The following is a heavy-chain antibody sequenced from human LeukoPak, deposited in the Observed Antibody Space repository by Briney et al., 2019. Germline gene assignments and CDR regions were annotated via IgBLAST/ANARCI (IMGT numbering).Heavy chain of an antibody. CDR2: ITSSNSYI. J-gene: IGHJ4*02. V-gene: IGHV3-21*01. CDR1: GFTFSSYS. Sequence: GGSLRLSCAASGFTFSSYSMNWVRQAPGKGLEWASSITSSNSYIYYADSVKGRFTISRDNAKNSLYLQMNSLRAEHTAVYYCAREVRYSYGFDYWGQGTLVTVSS. CDR3: AREVRYSYGFDY. D-gene: IGHD5-18*01.